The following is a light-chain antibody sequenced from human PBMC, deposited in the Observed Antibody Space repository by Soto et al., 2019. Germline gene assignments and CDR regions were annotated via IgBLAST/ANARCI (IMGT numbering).Light chain of an antibody. V-gene: IGLV2-23*01. Sequence: QSALTQPASVSGSPGQSITVSCTGSRXDVGNYNLVSWYQQSPGKAPKLLIYEDSKRPSGVSNRFSGSKSGDTASLTISGLQTEDEADYYCCSYTGATTAYVFGTGTKVTVL. CDR2: EDS. CDR1: RXDVGNYNL. CDR3: CSYTGATTAYV. J-gene: IGLJ1*01.